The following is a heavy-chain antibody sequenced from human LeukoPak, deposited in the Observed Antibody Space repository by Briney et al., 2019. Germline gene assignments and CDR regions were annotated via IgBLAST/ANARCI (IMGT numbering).Heavy chain of an antibody. CDR3: ARGSGRSYYGSGSYYSRERPFDY. Sequence: SETLSLTCAVYGGSFSGYYWSWIRQPPGKGLEWIGEINHSGSTNYNPSPKSRVTISVDTSKNQFSLKLSSVTDADTAVYYCARGSGRSYYGSGSYYSRERPFDYWGQGTLVTVSS. J-gene: IGHJ4*02. D-gene: IGHD3-10*01. CDR1: GGSFSGYY. CDR2: INHSGST. V-gene: IGHV4-34*01.